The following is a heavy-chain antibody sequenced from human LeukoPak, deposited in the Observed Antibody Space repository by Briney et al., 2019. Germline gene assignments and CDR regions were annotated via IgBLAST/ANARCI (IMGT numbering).Heavy chain of an antibody. D-gene: IGHD2-2*01. CDR2: LYSGGST. V-gene: IGHV3-53*01. J-gene: IGHJ4*02. CDR3: AARDCSTTSCYGGLFDY. Sequence: PGGPLRLSCAASGLSVSSKYMNWVRQAPGKGLEWVSLLYSGGSTYYADSVKGRFTISRDSSKNTVYLQMNSLRAEDTAVYYCAARDCSTTSCYGGLFDYWGQGTLVTVSS. CDR1: GLSVSSKY.